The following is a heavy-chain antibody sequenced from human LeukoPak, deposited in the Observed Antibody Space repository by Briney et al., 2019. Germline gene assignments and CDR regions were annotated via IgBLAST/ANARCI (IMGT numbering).Heavy chain of an antibody. CDR1: EFTLSTYW. CDR2: IKQDGSEK. Sequence: PGGSLRLSCAASEFTLSTYWMSWVRQAPGKGLEWVAYIKQDGSEKNYVDSVKGRFTISRDNAKNSLYLQMNSLRAEDTAVYYCARNRASLDYWGQGALVTASS. J-gene: IGHJ4*02. V-gene: IGHV3-7*04. CDR3: ARNRASLDY. D-gene: IGHD2/OR15-2a*01.